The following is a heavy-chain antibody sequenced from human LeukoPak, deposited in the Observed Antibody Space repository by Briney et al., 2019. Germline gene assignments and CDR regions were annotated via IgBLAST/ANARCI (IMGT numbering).Heavy chain of an antibody. V-gene: IGHV3-11*01. CDR1: GFTFSDYY. J-gene: IGHJ4*02. D-gene: IGHD3-9*01. CDR3: ARDRNHYDILTGYNDY. Sequence: PGGSLRLSCAASGFTFSDYYMSWIRQAPGKGLEWVSYISSSGSTIYYADSVKGRFTISRDNAKNSLYLQMNSLRAEDTAVYYCARDRNHYDILTGYNDYWGQGTLVTVSS. CDR2: ISSSGSTI.